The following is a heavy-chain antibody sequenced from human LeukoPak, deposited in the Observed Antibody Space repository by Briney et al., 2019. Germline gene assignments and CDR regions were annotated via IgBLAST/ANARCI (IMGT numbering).Heavy chain of an antibody. D-gene: IGHD6-13*01. J-gene: IGHJ4*02. CDR1: GFTFSSYG. V-gene: IGHV3-30*02. Sequence: GGSLRLSCAASGFTFSSYGMHWVRQAPGKGLEWVAFIRYDGSNKYYADSVKGRFTISRDNSKNTLYLQMNSLRAEDTAVYYCAKAQSGYSSSRAIDYWGQGTLVTVSS. CDR2: IRYDGSNK. CDR3: AKAQSGYSSSRAIDY.